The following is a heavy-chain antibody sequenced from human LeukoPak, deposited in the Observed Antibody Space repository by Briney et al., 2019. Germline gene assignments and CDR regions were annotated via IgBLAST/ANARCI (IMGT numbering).Heavy chain of an antibody. Sequence: GGSLRLSCAASGXTFSSYGMHWVRQAPGKGLEWVSSISSSSSDIWYADSIKGRFTISRDNAKQSLYLLMDSLRGEDTAVYYCARVPGGLEWSDFDYWGQGSLVTVSS. CDR3: ARVPGGLEWSDFDY. D-gene: IGHD3-3*01. V-gene: IGHV3-21*01. CDR1: GXTFSSYG. CDR2: ISSSSSDI. J-gene: IGHJ4*02.